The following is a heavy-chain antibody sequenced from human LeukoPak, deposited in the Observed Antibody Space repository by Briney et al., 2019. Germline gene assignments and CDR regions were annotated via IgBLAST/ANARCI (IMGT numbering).Heavy chain of an antibody. V-gene: IGHV1-3*01. Sequence: ASEKGSCKASGYTFTSYAMHWVRQAPGQRLEWMGWINAGNGNTKYSQKIQGRVTITRDTYASTAYIELSILRSEDTAVYYCASGAGPAAPSPYWGQGTLVTVSS. D-gene: IGHD2-2*01. CDR2: INAGNGNT. J-gene: IGHJ4*02. CDR3: ASGAGPAAPSPY. CDR1: GYTFTSYA.